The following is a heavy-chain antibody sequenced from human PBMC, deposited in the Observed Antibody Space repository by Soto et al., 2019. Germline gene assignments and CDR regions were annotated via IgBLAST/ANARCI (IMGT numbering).Heavy chain of an antibody. Sequence: ASVKVSCKASGYTFTSYAMHWVRQAPGQRLEWMGWINAGNGNTKYSQKFQGRVTITRDTSASTAYMELSSLRSEDTAVYYCARYCRGGSCGEYYFAYGGQGPLVPVPS. V-gene: IGHV1-3*01. CDR1: GYTFTSYA. CDR2: INAGNGNT. J-gene: IGHJ4*02. D-gene: IGHD2-15*01. CDR3: ARYCRGGSCGEYYFAY.